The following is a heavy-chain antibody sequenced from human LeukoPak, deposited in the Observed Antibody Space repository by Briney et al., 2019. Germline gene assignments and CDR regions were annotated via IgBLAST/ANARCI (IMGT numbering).Heavy chain of an antibody. J-gene: IGHJ3*02. CDR2: IIPILGIA. CDR1: GGTFSSYT. D-gene: IGHD5-24*01. Sequence: SVKVSCKASGGTFSSYTISWVRQAPGQGLEWMGRIIPILGIANYAQKFQGRVTITADKSTSTAYMELSSLRSEDAAVYYCALEGMATLDAFDIWGQGTMVTVSS. V-gene: IGHV1-69*02. CDR3: ALEGMATLDAFDI.